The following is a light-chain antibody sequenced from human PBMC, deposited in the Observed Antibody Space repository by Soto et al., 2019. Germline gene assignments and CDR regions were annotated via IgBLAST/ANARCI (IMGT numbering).Light chain of an antibody. Sequence: QSALTQPPSVSGTPGQRVTISCSGSSSNIATNSVNWYQQLPATAPRLLIYTNNRRPSGVPDRFSGSKSGTSASLAISGLQSEDEADYYCAVWDDNLNSVVFGGGTKVTVL. CDR1: SSNIATNS. CDR3: AVWDDNLNSVV. CDR2: TNN. J-gene: IGLJ2*01. V-gene: IGLV1-44*01.